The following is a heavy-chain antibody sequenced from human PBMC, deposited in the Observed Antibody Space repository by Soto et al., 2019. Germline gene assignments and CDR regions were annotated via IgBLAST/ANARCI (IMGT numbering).Heavy chain of an antibody. J-gene: IGHJ4*02. D-gene: IGHD3-10*01. CDR3: ERLPNYYGSGSLPDY. Sequence: GGSLRLSCAASGFTFSSHSMSWVRQAPGKGLEGVANIKQDGGGRYYVDSVKGRFTISRDNARSSLYLQLDSLRAEDTAVYYCERLPNYYGSGSLPDYWGQGTPVTVYS. V-gene: IGHV3-7*03. CDR2: IKQDGGGR. CDR1: GFTFSSHS.